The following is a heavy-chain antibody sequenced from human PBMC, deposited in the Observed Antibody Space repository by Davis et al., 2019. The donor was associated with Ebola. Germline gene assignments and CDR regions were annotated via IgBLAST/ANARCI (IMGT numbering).Heavy chain of an antibody. V-gene: IGHV3-30-3*01. CDR2: ISYDGSNK. D-gene: IGHD4-17*01. Sequence: GGSLRLSCAASGFTFSSYAMHWVRQAPGKGLEWVAVISYDGSNKYYADSVKGRFTISRDNSKNTLYLQMNSLRAEDTAVYYCARAGTTVTTGWMDVWGQGTTVTVSS. CDR3: ARAGTTVTTGWMDV. CDR1: GFTFSSYA. J-gene: IGHJ6*02.